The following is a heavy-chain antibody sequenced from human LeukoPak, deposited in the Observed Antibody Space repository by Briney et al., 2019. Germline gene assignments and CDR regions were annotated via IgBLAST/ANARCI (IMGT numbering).Heavy chain of an antibody. Sequence: SDTLSLTCTVSGYSISSDYYWAWIRQPPGKGLEWIGSIYHSGSTYYNPSLKSRVTISVDTSKNQFSLKLSSVTAADTAVYYCARGIIVLESMAYFDYWGEGSLVTVSS. CDR3: ARGIIVLESMAYFDY. J-gene: IGHJ4*02. D-gene: IGHD6-6*01. CDR1: GYSISSDYY. V-gene: IGHV4-38-2*02. CDR2: IYHSGST.